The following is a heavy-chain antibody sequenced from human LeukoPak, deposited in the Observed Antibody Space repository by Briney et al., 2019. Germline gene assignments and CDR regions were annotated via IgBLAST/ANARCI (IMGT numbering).Heavy chain of an antibody. V-gene: IGHV1-18*01. CDR1: GYTFNSYG. CDR2: ISGYNGNT. D-gene: IGHD6-6*01. J-gene: IGHJ4*02. CDR3: ARGRAVVARPDLDY. Sequence: ASVKVSCKASGYTFNSYGISWVRQAPGQGLEYMGWISGYNGNTNYAQKLQGRVTMTIDTSTSTAYMEVRSLRSDDTAMYYCARGRAVVARPDLDYWGQGTLATVSS.